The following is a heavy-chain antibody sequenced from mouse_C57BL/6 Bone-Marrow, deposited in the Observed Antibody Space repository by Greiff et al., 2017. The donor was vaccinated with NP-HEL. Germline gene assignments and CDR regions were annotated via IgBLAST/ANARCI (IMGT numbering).Heavy chain of an antibody. CDR1: GFTFSDYY. J-gene: IGHJ4*01. CDR2: ISNGGGST. Sequence: EVKLMESGGGLVQPGGSLKLSCAASGFTFSDYYMYWFRQTPEKRLEWVAYISNGGGSTYYPDTVKGRFTISRDNAKNTLYLQMSRLKSEDTAMYYCARLYYYGSSLYYYAMDYWGQGTSVTVAS. D-gene: IGHD1-1*01. CDR3: ARLYYYGSSLYYYAMDY. V-gene: IGHV5-12*01.